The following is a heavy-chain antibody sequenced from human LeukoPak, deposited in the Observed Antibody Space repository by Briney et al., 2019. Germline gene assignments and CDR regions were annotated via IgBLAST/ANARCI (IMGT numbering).Heavy chain of an antibody. CDR3: AKDKGSSGYSDWFDP. Sequence: PGGPLRLSCAASGFTFDDYAMHWVRQAPGKGLEWVSGISWNSGSIGYADSVKGRFTISRDNAKNSLYLQMNSLRAEDTALYYCAKDKGSSGYSDWFDPWGQGTLVTVSS. V-gene: IGHV3-9*01. J-gene: IGHJ5*02. CDR1: GFTFDDYA. CDR2: ISWNSGSI. D-gene: IGHD3-22*01.